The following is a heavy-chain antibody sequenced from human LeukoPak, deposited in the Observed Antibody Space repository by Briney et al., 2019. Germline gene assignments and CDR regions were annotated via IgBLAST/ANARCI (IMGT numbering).Heavy chain of an antibody. CDR2: ISGSGGST. J-gene: IGHJ4*02. CDR1: GFTFSSYA. Sequence: GGSLSPSCAASGFTFSSYALSWFRQAPGKGLEWASAISGSGGSTYYADSVKGRFTISRDNSKNTLYLQMNSLRAEDTAVYYCAKALVIYYYDSSGSQSDYWGQGTLVTVSS. D-gene: IGHD3-22*01. CDR3: AKALVIYYYDSSGSQSDY. V-gene: IGHV3-23*01.